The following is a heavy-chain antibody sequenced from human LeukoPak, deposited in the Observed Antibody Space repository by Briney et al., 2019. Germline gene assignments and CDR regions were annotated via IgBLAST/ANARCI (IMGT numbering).Heavy chain of an antibody. J-gene: IGHJ4*02. Sequence: GGSLRLSCAASGFTFSSYAMSWVRQAPGKGLEWVSAISGSGGSTYYADSVKGRFTISRDDSKNTLYLQMNSLRAEDTAVYYCAKVLGQLYYFDYWGQGTLVTVSS. D-gene: IGHD1/OR15-1a*01. CDR1: GFTFSSYA. CDR2: ISGSGGST. V-gene: IGHV3-23*01. CDR3: AKVLGQLYYFDY.